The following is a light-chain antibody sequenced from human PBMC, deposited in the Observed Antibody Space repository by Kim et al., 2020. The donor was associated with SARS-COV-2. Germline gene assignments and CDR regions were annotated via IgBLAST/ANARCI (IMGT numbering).Light chain of an antibody. V-gene: IGKV1-12*01. CDR3: QQLNTFPLT. Sequence: GDRVTITCRASQYIYTWLAWYQQQPGKAPKLLISGASNLQTGVPPRFSASGSGTDFTLTISRLQPEDFATYYCQQLNTFPLTFGGGTKVDIK. CDR2: GAS. CDR1: QYIYTW. J-gene: IGKJ4*01.